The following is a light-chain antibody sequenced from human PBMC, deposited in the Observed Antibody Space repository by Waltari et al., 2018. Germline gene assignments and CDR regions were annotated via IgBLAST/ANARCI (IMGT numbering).Light chain of an antibody. Sequence: DIQMTQSPSSLSAFVVAIVTIPRLASQSISNWLAWYQQKPGKAPKLLIYGASDLHSGVPSRFSGSGAGTDFTLTISSLQAEDFATYYCQQVNSFPATFGGGTTVEIK. CDR2: GAS. J-gene: IGKJ4*01. V-gene: IGKV1-12*01. CDR3: QQVNSFPAT. CDR1: QSISNW.